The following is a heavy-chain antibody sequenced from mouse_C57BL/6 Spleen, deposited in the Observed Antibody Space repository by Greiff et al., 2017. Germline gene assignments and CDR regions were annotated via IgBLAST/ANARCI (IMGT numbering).Heavy chain of an antibody. Sequence: VQLQQSGAELVKPGASVKMSCKASGYTFTSYWITWVKQRPGQGLEWIGDIYPGSGSTNYNEKFKSKATLTVDTSSSTAYMQLSSLTSEDSAVYYCARRPNWYYAMDYWGQGTSVTVSS. V-gene: IGHV1-55*01. CDR3: ARRPNWYYAMDY. J-gene: IGHJ4*01. D-gene: IGHD4-1*01. CDR1: GYTFTSYW. CDR2: IYPGSGST.